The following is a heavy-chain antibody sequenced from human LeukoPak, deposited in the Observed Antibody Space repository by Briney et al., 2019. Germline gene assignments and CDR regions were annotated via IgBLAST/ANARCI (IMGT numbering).Heavy chain of an antibody. CDR1: AGSISSGGYS. Sequence: SQILSLTCAVSAGSISSGGYSSGWIRQPPGNGLEWIGYIYHGGSTYYNPALKSRVTISVDRSKDQFSLKLSSVSGADTAVYYCGRESGDGYSPWGEGTLVGVSS. CDR3: GRESGDGYSP. V-gene: IGHV4-30-2*01. D-gene: IGHD5-24*01. CDR2: IYHGGST. J-gene: IGHJ4*02.